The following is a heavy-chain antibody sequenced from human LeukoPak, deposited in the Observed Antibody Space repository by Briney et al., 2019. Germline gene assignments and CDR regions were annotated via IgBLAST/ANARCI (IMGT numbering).Heavy chain of an antibody. CDR1: GFTFSDYY. CDR3: AGRPESPIPSSVGAKWMDYYYSYMDV. J-gene: IGHJ6*03. V-gene: IGHV4-38-2*01. Sequence: KSGGSLRLSCAASGFTFSDYYMSWIRQPPGKGLEWIGSIYYSGSTYYNPSLQSRVTISVDTSNNQFSLRLSSVTAADTAVYYCAGRPESPIPSSVGAKWMDYYYSYMDVWGKGTTVTISS. CDR2: IYYSGST. D-gene: IGHD1-26*01.